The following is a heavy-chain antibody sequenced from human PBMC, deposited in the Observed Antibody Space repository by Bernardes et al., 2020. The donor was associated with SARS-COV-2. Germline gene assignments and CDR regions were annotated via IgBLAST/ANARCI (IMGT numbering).Heavy chain of an antibody. Sequence: SVKVSCKASGGTFSTFIINWVRQAPGQGLQWVGRITPIHATTLYAQKFQGRVTITADESTSTLYMEVTSLTSEDTAVYYCARAGDSYGHYLYAMDVWGQGTTVTVS. V-gene: IGHV1-69*08. CDR2: ITPIHATT. J-gene: IGHJ6*02. CDR1: GGTFSTFI. CDR3: ARAGDSYGHYLYAMDV. D-gene: IGHD5-18*01.